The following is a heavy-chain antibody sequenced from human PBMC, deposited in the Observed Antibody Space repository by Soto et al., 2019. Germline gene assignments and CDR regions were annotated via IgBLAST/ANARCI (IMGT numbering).Heavy chain of an antibody. Sequence: QVQLQESGPGLVKPSQTLSLICTVSGGSINSGGYYWNWIRQHPGKGLEWIGYIFYSGSTYYNPFLRSRVTLSADTSENQFSLNLSSVTAADTAVYFCVRGYRQSGYSSSWVFDYWGQGTLVNVSS. CDR3: VRGYRQSGYSSSWVFDY. CDR1: GGSINSGGYY. V-gene: IGHV4-31*03. D-gene: IGHD6-13*01. CDR2: IFYSGST. J-gene: IGHJ4*02.